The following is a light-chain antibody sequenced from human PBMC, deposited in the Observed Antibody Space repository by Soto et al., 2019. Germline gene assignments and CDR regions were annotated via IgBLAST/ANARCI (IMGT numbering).Light chain of an antibody. CDR2: WAS. J-gene: IGKJ5*01. CDR3: QQYYSTPFT. Sequence: DIVMTQSPDSLAVSLGERATINCKSSQSLLYSSDNKNYLAWYQQKPGQPPKLLIYWASTRESGVPDRFSGSGSGTDYTLTINSLQAEDVAVYYCQQYYSTPFTFGQGTRLEIK. CDR1: QSLLYSSDNKNY. V-gene: IGKV4-1*01.